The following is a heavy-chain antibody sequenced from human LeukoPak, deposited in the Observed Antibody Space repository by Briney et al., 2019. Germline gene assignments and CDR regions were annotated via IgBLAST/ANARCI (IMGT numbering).Heavy chain of an antibody. CDR2: INQDGSEK. J-gene: IGHJ4*02. CDR1: GFNFRNYW. CDR3: ARVGGTVVDSRGNFDY. D-gene: IGHD4-23*01. V-gene: IGHV3-7*01. Sequence: HPGGSLRLSCAASGFNFRNYWMTWVRQAPGKGLEWVANINQDGSEKYYVDSVKGRFTISRDNAENLLYLQMNSLRAEDTAVYYCARVGGTVVDSRGNFDYWGQGTLVTVSS.